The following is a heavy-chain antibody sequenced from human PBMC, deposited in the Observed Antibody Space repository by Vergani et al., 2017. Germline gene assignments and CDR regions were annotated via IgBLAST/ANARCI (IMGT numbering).Heavy chain of an antibody. CDR2: IYYDGSNK. J-gene: IGHJ6*03. D-gene: IGHD2-21*01. CDR3: ARDGVVVVIASRSGYYYMDV. Sequence: QVQLVESGGGVVQPGRSLRLSCAASGFTFSSYAMHWVRQAPGKGLEGVAVIYYDGSNKYYADSVKGRFTISRANSKNTLYLQMNSLRAEDTAVYYCARDGVVVVIASRSGYYYMDVWGKGTTVTVSS. CDR1: GFTFSSYA. V-gene: IGHV3-30-3*01.